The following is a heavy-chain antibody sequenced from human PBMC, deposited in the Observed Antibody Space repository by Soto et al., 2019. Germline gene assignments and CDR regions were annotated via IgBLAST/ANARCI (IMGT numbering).Heavy chain of an antibody. CDR1: GYSFTSYW. J-gene: IGHJ4*02. CDR2: IYPGDSDT. CDR3: ARHRGSRYSDYDY. D-gene: IGHD5-12*01. Sequence: GESRTISCKGAGYSFTSYWIGWVRQMPGKGLEWMGIIYPGDSDTRYSPSFQGQVTISADKSISTAYLQWSSLKASDTAMYYCARHRGSRYSDYDYWGQGTLVTVSS. V-gene: IGHV5-51*01.